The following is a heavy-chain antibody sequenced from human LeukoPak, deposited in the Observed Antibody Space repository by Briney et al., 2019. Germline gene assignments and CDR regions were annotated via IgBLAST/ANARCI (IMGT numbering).Heavy chain of an antibody. J-gene: IGHJ4*02. V-gene: IGHV3-7*03. D-gene: IGHD3-3*01. Sequence: GGSLRLSCAASGFTISDYWMSWVRQAPGKGLEWVADINQDESEKNHVDSVRGRFTISRDNAENSLYLQMNSLRAEDTAVYYCAKGLYYDFWSGYPFGYWGQGTLVTVSS. CDR1: GFTISDYW. CDR2: INQDESEK. CDR3: AKGLYYDFWSGYPFGY.